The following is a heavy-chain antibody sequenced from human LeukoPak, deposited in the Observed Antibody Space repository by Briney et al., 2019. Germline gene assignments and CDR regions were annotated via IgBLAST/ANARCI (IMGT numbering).Heavy chain of an antibody. Sequence: ASVKVSCKASGYSFTSYAMHWVRQAPGQRLEWIGWTNAGNGNTKYSQKFQGRVTITRDTSASTAYMELSSLRSEDTAVYYCARGQAVAGTSLDYWGQGTLVTVSS. CDR2: TNAGNGNT. V-gene: IGHV1-3*01. CDR1: GYSFTSYA. D-gene: IGHD6-19*01. J-gene: IGHJ4*02. CDR3: ARGQAVAGTSLDY.